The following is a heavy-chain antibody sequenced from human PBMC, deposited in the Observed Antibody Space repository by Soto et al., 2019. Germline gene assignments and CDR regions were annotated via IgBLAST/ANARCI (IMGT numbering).Heavy chain of an antibody. D-gene: IGHD3-22*01. CDR1: GGSINSGGYY. CDR2: IYYSGST. V-gene: IGHV4-31*03. Sequence: QVQLQESGPGLVKPSQTLSLTCTVSGGSINSGGYYWSWIRQHPVKGLEWIGYIYYSGSTYYNPSLKSRVTISLDTSENQCSLKLSSVTAADTAVYYCARTDSSGYYVGYWGQGTLVTVSS. J-gene: IGHJ4*02. CDR3: ARTDSSGYYVGY.